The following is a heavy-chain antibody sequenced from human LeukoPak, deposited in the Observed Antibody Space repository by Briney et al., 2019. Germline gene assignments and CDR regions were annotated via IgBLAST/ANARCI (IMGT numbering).Heavy chain of an antibody. J-gene: IGHJ6*02. CDR1: GYTFTGYY. D-gene: IGHD6-13*01. CDR3: ASLSFLAAAGLEYGMDV. V-gene: IGHV1-46*01. Sequence: GASVKVSCTASGYTFTGYYMHWVRQAPGQGLEWMGIINPSGGSTSYAQKFQGRVTMTRDTSTSTVYMELSSLRSEDTAVYYCASLSFLAAAGLEYGMDVWGQGTTVTVSS. CDR2: INPSGGST.